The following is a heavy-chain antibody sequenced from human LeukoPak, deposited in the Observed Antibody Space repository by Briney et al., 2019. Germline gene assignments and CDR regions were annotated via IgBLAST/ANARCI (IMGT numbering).Heavy chain of an antibody. CDR1: GFTFSSYG. Sequence: GGSLRLSCAASGFTFSSYGMHWVRQAPGKGLEWVAFIRYDGSNKYYADSVKGRFTISRDNSKNTLYLQMNSLRAEDTAVYYCAKDQACSGGSCYWAYYYYYYMDVWGKGTTVTISS. V-gene: IGHV3-30*02. J-gene: IGHJ6*03. CDR2: IRYDGSNK. D-gene: IGHD2-15*01. CDR3: AKDQACSGGSCYWAYYYYYYMDV.